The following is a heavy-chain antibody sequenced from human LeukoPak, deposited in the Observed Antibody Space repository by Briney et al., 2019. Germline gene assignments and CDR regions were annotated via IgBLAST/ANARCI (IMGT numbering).Heavy chain of an antibody. V-gene: IGHV4-61*02. D-gene: IGHD3-22*01. CDR1: GVAISSGTYY. CDR2: IFTSGNT. CDR3: ATLRGDYYDSRAYDL. J-gene: IGHJ3*01. Sequence: SETPSLTCTVSGVAISSGTYYWSWIRQPAGKGLEWIGRIFTSGNTDYNPSLKSRVFISIETSKNRFSLTLNSVTAADTAVYYCATLRGDYYDSRAYDLWGQGTMVTVSS.